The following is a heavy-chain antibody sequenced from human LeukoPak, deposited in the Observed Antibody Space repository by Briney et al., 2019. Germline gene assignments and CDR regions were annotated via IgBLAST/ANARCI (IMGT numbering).Heavy chain of an antibody. J-gene: IGHJ4*02. CDR1: GFTFASYA. D-gene: IGHD3-10*01. Sequence: GGSLRLSCAASGFTFASYAMTWVRQAPGKGLEWVSAINSNGGSTCYADSVKGRFTISRDNSKNTLFLQMNSLRAEDTALYYCAKYLYTSGSFYDYWGQGTLATVSS. V-gene: IGHV3-23*01. CDR2: INSNGGST. CDR3: AKYLYTSGSFYDY.